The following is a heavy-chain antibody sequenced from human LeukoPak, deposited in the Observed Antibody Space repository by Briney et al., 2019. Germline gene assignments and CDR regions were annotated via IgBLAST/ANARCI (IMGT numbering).Heavy chain of an antibody. J-gene: IGHJ1*01. CDR2: ISGSGGST. V-gene: IGHV3-23*01. Sequence: PGGSLRLSCAASGFTFSRYAMSWVRQAPGKGLEWVSAISGSGGSTYYADSVKGRFTISRDNAKNTVSLQMNSLRAEDTGVYYCARAPSEIGGYYPEYFRHWGQGTLVTVSP. CDR3: ARAPSEIGGYYPEYFRH. D-gene: IGHD3-22*01. CDR1: GFTFSRYA.